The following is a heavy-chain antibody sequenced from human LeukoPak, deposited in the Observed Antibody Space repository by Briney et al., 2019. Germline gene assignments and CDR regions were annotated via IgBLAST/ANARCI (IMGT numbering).Heavy chain of an antibody. CDR2: IYNSGAGI. D-gene: IGHD6-19*01. CDR3: AKDVAPDSGWDLDY. CDR1: GFTFSTYT. V-gene: IGHV3-23*01. J-gene: IGHJ4*02. Sequence: GGSLRLSCAASGFTFSTYTMSWVRQAQGKGLEWVSSIYNSGAGIFYADSVKGRFTISRDNSKNTLYLQMNSLRAEDTAVCYCAKDVAPDSGWDLDYWGQGTLVTVSS.